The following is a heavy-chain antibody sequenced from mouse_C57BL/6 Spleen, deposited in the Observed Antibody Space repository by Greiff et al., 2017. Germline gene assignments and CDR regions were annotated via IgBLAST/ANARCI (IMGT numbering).Heavy chain of an antibody. D-gene: IGHD3-3*01. J-gene: IGHJ3*01. CDR2: IDPETGGT. CDR1: GYTFTDYE. V-gene: IGHV1-15*01. Sequence: QVQLKESGAELVRPGASVTLSCKASGYTFTDYEMHWVKQTPVHGLEWIGAIDPETGGTAYNQKFKGKAILTADKSSSTAYMELRSLTSEDSAVYYCTSPGRFAYWGQGTLVTVSA. CDR3: TSPGRFAY.